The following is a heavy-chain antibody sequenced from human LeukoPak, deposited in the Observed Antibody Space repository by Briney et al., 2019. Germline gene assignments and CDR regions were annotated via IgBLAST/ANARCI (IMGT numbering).Heavy chain of an antibody. D-gene: IGHD6-19*01. Sequence: GGSLRLSCAAPGFTFSSYAMSWVRQAPGKGLEWVSAISGSGGSTYYADSVKGRFTISRDNSKNTLYLQMNSLRAEDTAVYYCAKHYSSGWYFDYWGQGTLVTVSS. J-gene: IGHJ4*02. CDR3: AKHYSSGWYFDY. V-gene: IGHV3-23*01. CDR1: GFTFSSYA. CDR2: ISGSGGST.